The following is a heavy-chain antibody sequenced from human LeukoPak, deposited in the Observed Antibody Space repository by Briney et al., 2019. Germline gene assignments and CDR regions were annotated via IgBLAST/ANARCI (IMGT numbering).Heavy chain of an antibody. D-gene: IGHD3-22*01. V-gene: IGHV1-18*01. CDR2: ISAYNGNT. CDR1: GYTFTSYG. Sequence: ASVKVSCKASGYTFTSYGISWVRQAPGQGLEWMGWISAYNGNTNYAQKLQGRVTMTTDTSTSTAYMELRSLRSDDTAVYYCARDQVGTNYYDSSGYPYYFDYWGQGTLVTVSS. J-gene: IGHJ4*02. CDR3: ARDQVGTNYYDSSGYPYYFDY.